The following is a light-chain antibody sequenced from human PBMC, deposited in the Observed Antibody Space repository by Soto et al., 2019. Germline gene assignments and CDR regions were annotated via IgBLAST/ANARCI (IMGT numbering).Light chain of an antibody. CDR2: AAT. J-gene: IGKJ2*01. V-gene: IGKV1-39*01. CDR3: QQSYTSVQT. Sequence: DIQMTQSPSSLSASVGDRVTITCRASQGISTYLNWYQQKPGKAPKLLIYAATALQSGAPYRFAATASGTDFTLTIMSLQPEDSGTYYCQQSYTSVQTFGQGTKLEIK. CDR1: QGISTY.